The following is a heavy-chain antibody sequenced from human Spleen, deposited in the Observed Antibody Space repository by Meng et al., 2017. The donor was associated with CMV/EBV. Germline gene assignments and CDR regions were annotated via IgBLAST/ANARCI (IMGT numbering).Heavy chain of an antibody. CDR2: ISSSSTYT. CDR1: GFTFSSYS. V-gene: IGHV3-21*01. J-gene: IGHJ4*02. D-gene: IGHD2-15*01. Sequence: LSCATSGFTFSSYSMNWVRQAPGKGLEWVSSISSSSTYTYYADSVKGRFTITKDNAKNSLFLQMDTLRAEDTAVYYCARGGGRYCSGGGCYFKDFWGQGTLVTVSS. CDR3: ARGGGRYCSGGGCYFKDF.